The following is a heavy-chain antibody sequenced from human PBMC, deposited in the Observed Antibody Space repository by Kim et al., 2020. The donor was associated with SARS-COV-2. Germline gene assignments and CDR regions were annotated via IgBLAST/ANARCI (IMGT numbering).Heavy chain of an antibody. J-gene: IGHJ6*02. Sequence: RFTITRDNSKNTLYLQMNSLRAEDTAVYYCARELLGSGSYYQLDYYGMDVWGQGTTVTVSS. CDR3: ARELLGSGSYYQLDYYGMDV. V-gene: IGHV3-53*01. D-gene: IGHD3-10*01.